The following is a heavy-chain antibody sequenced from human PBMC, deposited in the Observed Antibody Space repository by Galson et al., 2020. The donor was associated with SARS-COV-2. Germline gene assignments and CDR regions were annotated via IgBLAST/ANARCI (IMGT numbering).Heavy chain of an antibody. D-gene: IGHD3-22*01. CDR1: GGSVSSASYY. Sequence: SETLSLTCTVSGGSVSSASYYWSWIRQPPGKGLEWIGYIFYSGSTTYNPSLKSRVTISTDRSKNQFSLNLMSVTAADAAVYYCAASDSSGYGLDYWAREPWSPSP. V-gene: IGHV4-61*01. CDR3: AASDSSGYGLDY. J-gene: IGHJ4*02. CDR2: IFYSGST.